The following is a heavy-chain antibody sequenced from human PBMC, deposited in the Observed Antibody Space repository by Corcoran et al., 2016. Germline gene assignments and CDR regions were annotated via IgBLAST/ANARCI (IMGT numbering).Heavy chain of an antibody. CDR2: IYYSGST. V-gene: IGHV4-39*07. CDR3: ARDVRYYYGSGSYDP. Sequence: QLQLQESGPGLVKPSETLSLTCTVSGGSISSSSYYWGWIRQPPGKGLEWIGSIYYSGSTYYNPSLKSRLTISVDTSKNQFSLKLSSVTAADTAVYYCARDVRYYYGSGSYDPWGQGTLVTVSS. D-gene: IGHD3-10*01. CDR1: GGSISSSSYY. J-gene: IGHJ5*02.